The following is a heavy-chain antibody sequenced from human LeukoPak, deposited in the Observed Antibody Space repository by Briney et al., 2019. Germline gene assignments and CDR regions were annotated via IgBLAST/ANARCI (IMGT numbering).Heavy chain of an antibody. V-gene: IGHV4-34*01. Sequence: SETLSLTCAVYGGSFNNYYWSWLRQPPGKGLEWIGEISHSGSTNYNPSLKSRVTVSLDTSKNQFSLKLGSVIAADTAVYYCARGFSHWGQGTLVTVSS. CDR2: ISHSGST. J-gene: IGHJ4*02. CDR3: ARGFSH. CDR1: GGSFNNYY.